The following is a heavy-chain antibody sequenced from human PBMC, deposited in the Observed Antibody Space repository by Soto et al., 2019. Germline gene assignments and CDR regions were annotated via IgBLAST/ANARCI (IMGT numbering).Heavy chain of an antibody. V-gene: IGHV3-66*01. D-gene: IGHD3-3*01. CDR1: GFTVSSNY. Sequence: EVQLVESGGGLVQPGGSLRLSCAASGFTVSSNYMSWVRQAPGKGLEWVSVIYSGGSTYYADSVKGRFTISRDNTKNTLYLQLNGLRAEDTAVYYQARVRGRYDFGIDWGQGTPDTVSS. CDR3: ARVRGRYDFGID. CDR2: IYSGGST. J-gene: IGHJ4*02.